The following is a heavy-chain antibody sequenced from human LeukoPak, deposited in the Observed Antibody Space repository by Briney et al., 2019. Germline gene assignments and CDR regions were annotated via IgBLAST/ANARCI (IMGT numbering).Heavy chain of an antibody. J-gene: IGHJ6*02. V-gene: IGHV1-18*01. D-gene: IGHD3-9*01. CDR2: ISAYNGNT. CDR3: ARDGPLLRYFDWLPVDYYYGMDV. Sequence: ASVTVSCKASGYTFTSYGISWVRQAPGQGLEWMGWISAYNGNTNYAQKLQGRVTMTTDTSTSTAYMELRSLRSDDTAVYYCARDGPLLRYFDWLPVDYYYGMDVWGQGTTVTVSS. CDR1: GYTFTSYG.